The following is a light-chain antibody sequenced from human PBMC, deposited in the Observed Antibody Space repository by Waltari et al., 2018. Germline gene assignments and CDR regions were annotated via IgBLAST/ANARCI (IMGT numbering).Light chain of an antibody. J-gene: IGKJ1*01. V-gene: IGKV1-39*01. CDR2: GAV. CDR3: QQTYRTPRT. Sequence: DIQMTQSPSSLPASVGDRVTISCRASQRISSYLNWYQQQPGKAPRLLIYGAVSLQSGVPSRFSGSGSGTDFTLTISSLQPEDFATYYGQQTYRTPRTVGQGTKVDI. CDR1: QRISSY.